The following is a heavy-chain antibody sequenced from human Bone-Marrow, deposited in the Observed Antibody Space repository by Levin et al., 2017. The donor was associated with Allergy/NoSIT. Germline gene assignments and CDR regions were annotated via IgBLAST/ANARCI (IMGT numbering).Heavy chain of an antibody. CDR1: GFSFSSHG. Sequence: GGSLRLSCSASGFSFSSHGMHWVRQAPGKGLEWVAFISWHGTTEDYADSLKGRFTISRDNSKNTLYLQMNSLGEEDTAVYYCAKPYYVDSVFPIDSWGQGTLVTVSS. CDR3: AKPYYVDSVFPIDS. J-gene: IGHJ4*02. V-gene: IGHV3-30*18. CDR2: ISWHGTTE. D-gene: IGHD4-17*01.